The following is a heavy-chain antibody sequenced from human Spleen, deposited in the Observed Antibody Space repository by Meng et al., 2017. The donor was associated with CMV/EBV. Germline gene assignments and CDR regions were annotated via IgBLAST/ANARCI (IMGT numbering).Heavy chain of an antibody. J-gene: IGHJ4*02. V-gene: IGHV3-48*04. CDR3: ARNWGYNDGSSYYGGMFDY. CDR2: ISFSGTTM. D-gene: IGHD4-23*01. Sequence: GESLKISCAASGFTFSSYSMNWVRQAPGKGLEWISYISFSGTTMYYADSVKGRFTISRDYSKNSLYLQMNSLRADDTAVYYCARNWGYNDGSSYYGGMFDYWGQGTPVTVSS. CDR1: GFTFSSYS.